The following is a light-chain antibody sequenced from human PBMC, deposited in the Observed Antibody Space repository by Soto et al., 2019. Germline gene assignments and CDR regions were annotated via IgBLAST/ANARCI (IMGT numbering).Light chain of an antibody. J-gene: IGLJ1*01. Sequence: QSVLTQPPSASGSPGQSVTISCTGTNSDVGGYDYVSWYQQHPGKAPKLMIYEVTKRPSGVPDRFSGSKSGNTASLTVSGLQAEDEADYYCSSDAGSNNFGFGTGTKVTV. CDR3: SSDAGSNNFG. CDR2: EVT. V-gene: IGLV2-8*01. CDR1: NSDVGGYDY.